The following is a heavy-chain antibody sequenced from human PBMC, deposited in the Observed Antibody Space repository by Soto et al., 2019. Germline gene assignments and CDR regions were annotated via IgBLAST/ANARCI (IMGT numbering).Heavy chain of an antibody. CDR1: GYTFTNYG. D-gene: IGHD3-10*01. Sequence: ASVKVSCKASGYTFTNYGMSWVRQAPGQGLEWMGWISAYKGDTNYAQNLRGRVTMTTDTSTNTAYMELRSLRDDDTAVYYCARDLDGSGSYYTDYWGPGTLVTVSS. CDR2: ISAYKGDT. V-gene: IGHV1-18*01. CDR3: ARDLDGSGSYYTDY. J-gene: IGHJ4*02.